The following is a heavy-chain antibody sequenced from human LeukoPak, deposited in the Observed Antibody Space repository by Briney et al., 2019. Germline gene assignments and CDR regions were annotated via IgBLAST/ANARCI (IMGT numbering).Heavy chain of an antibody. CDR3: ARVRSSSSPDYYYYGLDV. Sequence: GGSLRLSCAASGFTFSSYAMHWVRQAPGKGLEWVAVISYDGSNKYYADSVKGRFTISRDNSKNTLYLQMNSLRAEDTAVYYCARVRSSSSPDYYYYGLDVWGQGTTVTVSS. CDR1: GFTFSSYA. V-gene: IGHV3-30-3*01. J-gene: IGHJ6*02. CDR2: ISYDGSNK. D-gene: IGHD6-6*01.